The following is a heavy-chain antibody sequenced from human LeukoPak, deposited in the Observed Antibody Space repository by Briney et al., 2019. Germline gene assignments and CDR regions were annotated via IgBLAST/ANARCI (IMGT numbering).Heavy chain of an antibody. CDR1: GGSISSSSYY. CDR3: ARDPHYYSLDY. J-gene: IGHJ4*02. D-gene: IGHD3-22*01. V-gene: IGHV4-39*07. CDR2: IYYSGST. Sequence: PSETLSLTCTVSGGSISSSSYYWGWIRQPPGKGLEWIGSIYYSGSTNYNPSLKSRVTISVDKSKNQFSLKLTSVTAADTAVYYCARDPHYYSLDYWGQGTLVTVSS.